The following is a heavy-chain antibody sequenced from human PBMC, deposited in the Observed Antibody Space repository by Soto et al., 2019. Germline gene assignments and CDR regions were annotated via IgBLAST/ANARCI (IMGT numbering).Heavy chain of an antibody. CDR1: GFTFDDYA. V-gene: IGHV3-9*01. CDR2: ISWSGDNM. Sequence: QLVESGGGLVQPGRSLRLSCAASGFTFDDYAMHWVRQAPGKGLEWVSGISWSGDNMAYADSVKGRFITSRDNVTNSLYLQMNSLRVEDTALYHCVKVSYSSLTTLGSAFEVWGQGTMVTVS. J-gene: IGHJ3*01. CDR3: VKVSYSSLTTLGSAFEV. D-gene: IGHD4-4*01.